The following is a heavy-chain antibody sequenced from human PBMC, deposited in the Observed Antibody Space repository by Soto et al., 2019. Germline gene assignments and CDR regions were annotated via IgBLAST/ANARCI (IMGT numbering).Heavy chain of an antibody. V-gene: IGHV1-2*02. Sequence: ASVKVSCKASGYTFTGYYMHWVRQAPGQGLEWMGWINPNSGGTNYAQKFQGRVTMTRDTSISTAYMELSRLRSDDTAVYYCAGLPGNLDYYCGMDVWGQGTTVTVSS. CDR3: AGLPGNLDYYCGMDV. D-gene: IGHD6-13*01. CDR1: GYTFTGYY. J-gene: IGHJ6*02. CDR2: INPNSGGT.